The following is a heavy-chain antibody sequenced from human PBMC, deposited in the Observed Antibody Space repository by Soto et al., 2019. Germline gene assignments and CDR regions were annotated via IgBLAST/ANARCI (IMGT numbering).Heavy chain of an antibody. D-gene: IGHD6-13*01. CDR1: GFSFSTYS. V-gene: IGHV3-48*01. Sequence: EVQLVESGGGLVQPGGSLRLSCAASGFSFSTYSMNWVRQAPGEGLEWISYMSSSSNTIYYADSVKGRFTISRDNAKNSLYLQMNSLRAEDTAVYYCALRAGPLGGRGTLVTVSS. J-gene: IGHJ4*02. CDR3: ALRAGPL. CDR2: MSSSSNTI.